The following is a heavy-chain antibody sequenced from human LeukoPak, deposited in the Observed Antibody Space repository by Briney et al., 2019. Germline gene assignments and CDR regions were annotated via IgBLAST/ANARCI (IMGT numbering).Heavy chain of an antibody. J-gene: IGHJ4*02. Sequence: GGSLRLSCTASGFTFGDYAMTWVRQAPGKGLEWVGFIRSKVYGGTPEYAASVKGRFTISRDDSKGIAYPQMNSLKTEDTAVYYCTRDQTPYYWGQGTLVTVSS. CDR2: IRSKVYGGTP. CDR1: GFTFGDYA. V-gene: IGHV3-49*04. CDR3: TRDQTPYY.